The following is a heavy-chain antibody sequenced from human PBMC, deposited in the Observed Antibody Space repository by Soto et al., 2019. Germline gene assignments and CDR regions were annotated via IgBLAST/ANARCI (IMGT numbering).Heavy chain of an antibody. Sequence: QVQLVESGGGVVQPGRSLRLSCAASGFTFSSYAMHWVRQAPGKGLEWVAVISYDGSNKYYADSVKGRFTISRDNSQNTMYLPMNSLRAEDTAVYYCARDLVAADIWFDPWGEGNLVTVAS. V-gene: IGHV3-30-3*01. J-gene: IGHJ5*02. CDR1: GFTFSSYA. D-gene: IGHD6-13*01. CDR2: ISYDGSNK. CDR3: ARDLVAADIWFDP.